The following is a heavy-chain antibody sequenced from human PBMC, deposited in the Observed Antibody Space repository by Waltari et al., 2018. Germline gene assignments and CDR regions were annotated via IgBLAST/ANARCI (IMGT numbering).Heavy chain of an antibody. D-gene: IGHD3-3*01. CDR2: ISSSGSTI. Sequence: EVQLVESGGGLVQPGGSLRLSCAASGFTFSSYEMNWVRQAPGKGLEWVSYISSSGSTIYYADSVKGRFTISRDNAKNSLYLQMNSLRSEDTAVYYCARDTYDFWASNPLGWFDPWGQGTLVIVSS. V-gene: IGHV3-48*03. CDR3: ARDTYDFWASNPLGWFDP. J-gene: IGHJ5*02. CDR1: GFTFSSYE.